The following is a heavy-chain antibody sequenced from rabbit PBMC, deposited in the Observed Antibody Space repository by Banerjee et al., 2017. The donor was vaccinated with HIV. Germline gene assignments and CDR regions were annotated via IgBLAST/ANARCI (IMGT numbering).Heavy chain of an antibody. Sequence: QLKETGGGLVQPGGSLTLSCKASGFDFSSYYMNWVRQAPGKGLEWIGRIYAGKGSSDYANWVNGRFTISSDSAQNTVDLQMNSLTAADTATYFCARIDPRYYSTGWGFNLWGPGTLVTVS. V-gene: IGHV1S7*01. CDR1: GFDFSSYY. D-gene: IGHD4-1*01. J-gene: IGHJ4*01. CDR2: IYAGKGSS. CDR3: ARIDPRYYSTGWGFNL.